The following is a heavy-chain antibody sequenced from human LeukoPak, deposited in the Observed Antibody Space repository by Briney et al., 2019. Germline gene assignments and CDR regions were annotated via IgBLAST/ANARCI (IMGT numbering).Heavy chain of an antibody. D-gene: IGHD4-17*01. Sequence: GGSLILSCAASGFTITAYAMSWVRQSPGKGLEWVSGIGITSEYIHYADSVKGRFTISRDNSKNTVYLEMSSLRAEDAAVYYCAKDPNGDYVGAFDTWGQGTMVIVSS. V-gene: IGHV3-23*01. CDR1: GFTITAYA. CDR3: AKDPNGDYVGAFDT. J-gene: IGHJ3*02. CDR2: IGITSEYI.